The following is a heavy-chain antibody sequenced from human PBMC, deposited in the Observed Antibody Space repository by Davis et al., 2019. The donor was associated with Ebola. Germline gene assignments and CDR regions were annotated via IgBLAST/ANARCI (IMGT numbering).Heavy chain of an antibody. CDR3: ARDGGTTMEGYFDL. Sequence: GESLKISCAASGFTFSSYGMHWVRQAPGKGLEWVAFIRYDGSNKYYADSVKGRFTISRDNAKNSLYLQMNSLRAEDTAVYYCARDGGTTMEGYFDLWGRGTLVTVSS. CDR2: IRYDGSNK. D-gene: IGHD1-7*01. CDR1: GFTFSSYG. J-gene: IGHJ2*01. V-gene: IGHV3-30*02.